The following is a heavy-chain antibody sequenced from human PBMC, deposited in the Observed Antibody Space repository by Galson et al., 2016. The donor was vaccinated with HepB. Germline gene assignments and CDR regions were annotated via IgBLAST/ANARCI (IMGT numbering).Heavy chain of an antibody. J-gene: IGHJ4*02. CDR3: ARDLLYLAEPDY. Sequence: SLRLSCAASGFTFSSYWMSRVRQAPGKGLEWVANIKQDGREKYYVDSVKGLFTISRDNAKNSLYLQMNSLRAEDAAVYYCARDLLYLAEPDYWGQGTLVTVSS. CDR2: IKQDGREK. CDR1: GFTFSSYW. D-gene: IGHD3-3*02. V-gene: IGHV3-7*03.